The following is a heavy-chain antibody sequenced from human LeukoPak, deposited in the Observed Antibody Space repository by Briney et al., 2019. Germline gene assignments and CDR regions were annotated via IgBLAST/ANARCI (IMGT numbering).Heavy chain of an antibody. Sequence: PSETLSLTCAVYGGSFSGYYWSWIRQPPGKGLEWIGEINHSGSTNYNPSLKSRVTISVDTSKNQFSLKLSSVTAADTAVYYCARRSDYGGNPLFGYWGEGALVTVSS. CDR1: GGSFSGYY. J-gene: IGHJ4*02. D-gene: IGHD4-23*01. CDR2: INHSGST. V-gene: IGHV4-34*01. CDR3: ARRSDYGGNPLFGY.